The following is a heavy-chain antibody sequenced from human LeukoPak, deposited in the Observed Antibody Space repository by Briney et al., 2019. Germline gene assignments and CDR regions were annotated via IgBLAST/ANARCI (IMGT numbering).Heavy chain of an antibody. CDR1: GFTFSSFG. CDR2: ISYDGSNK. V-gene: IGHV3-30*18. Sequence: GGSLRLSCAASGFTFSSFGMHWVRQAPGKGLEWVAVISYDGSNKYYADSVKGRFTISRDNSKNTLYLQMNSLRAEDTAVYYCAKVNGDYAFFDYWGQGTLVTVSS. J-gene: IGHJ4*02. CDR3: AKVNGDYAFFDY. D-gene: IGHD4-17*01.